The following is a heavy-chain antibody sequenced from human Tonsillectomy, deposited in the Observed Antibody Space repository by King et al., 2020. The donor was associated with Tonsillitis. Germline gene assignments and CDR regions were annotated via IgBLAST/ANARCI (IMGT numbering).Heavy chain of an antibody. CDR1: GGSISSSSYY. Sequence: QLQESGPGLVKPSETLSLTCTVSGGSISSSSYYWDWIRQPPGKGLEWIGSIYYSGSTYYNPSLKSRVTISVDTSKNQFSLKLSSVTAADTAVYYCARQVVTRHFDYWGQGTLVTVSS. CDR2: IYYSGST. J-gene: IGHJ4*02. D-gene: IGHD4-23*01. CDR3: ARQVVTRHFDY. V-gene: IGHV4-39*01.